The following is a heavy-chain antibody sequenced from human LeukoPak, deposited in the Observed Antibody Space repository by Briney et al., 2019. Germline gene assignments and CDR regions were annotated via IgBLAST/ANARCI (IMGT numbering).Heavy chain of an antibody. CDR2: INHSGST. CDR1: GGSFSGYY. J-gene: IGHJ4*02. Sequence: PSETLSLTCAVYGGSFSGYYWSWIRQPPGKGLEWIGEINHSGSTNYNPSLKSRVTISVDTSKNQFSLKLSSVTAADTAVYYCARAGYSSSWNYWGQGTLVTVSS. D-gene: IGHD6-13*01. CDR3: ARAGYSSSWNY. V-gene: IGHV4-34*01.